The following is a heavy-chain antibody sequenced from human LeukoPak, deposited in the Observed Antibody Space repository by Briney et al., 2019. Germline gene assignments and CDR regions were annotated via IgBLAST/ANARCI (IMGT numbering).Heavy chain of an antibody. V-gene: IGHV4-39*07. J-gene: IGHJ5*02. CDR3: ARCDDDIVVVPAAHNNWFDP. Sequence: PSETLSLTCTVSGGSISSSSYYWGWIRQPPGKGLEWIGSIYYSGSTYYNPSLKSRVTISVDTSKNQFSLKLSSVTAADTAVYYCARCDDDIVVVPAAHNNWFDPWGQGTLVTSPQ. CDR1: GGSISSSSYY. CDR2: IYYSGST. D-gene: IGHD2-2*01.